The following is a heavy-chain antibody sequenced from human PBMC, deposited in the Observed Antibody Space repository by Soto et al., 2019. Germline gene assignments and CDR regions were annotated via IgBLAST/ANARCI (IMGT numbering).Heavy chain of an antibody. CDR1: GGSISSGTW. D-gene: IGHD4-17*01. CDR2: IYHSGSP. J-gene: IGHJ5*02. Sequence: SETLSLTCAVSGGSISSGTWWSWVRQPPGRGLEWIGEIYHSGSPNYNPSLKSRVTMSVDKSKNLFSLKLTSVTAADTAFYYCARDTVLTGMFDLWGHGTLVTVSS. V-gene: IGHV4-4*02. CDR3: ARDTVLTGMFDL.